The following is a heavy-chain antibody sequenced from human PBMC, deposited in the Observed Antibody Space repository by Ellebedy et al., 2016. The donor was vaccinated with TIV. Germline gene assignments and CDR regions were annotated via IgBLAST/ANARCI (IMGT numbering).Heavy chain of an antibody. CDR2: IYPGDSDT. CDR1: GYSFTSYW. D-gene: IGHD5-24*01. V-gene: IGHV5-51*01. J-gene: IGHJ5*02. CDR3: ARLDGGHSQVNWFDP. Sequence: GESLKISXKGSGYSFTSYWIGWVRQMPGKGLEWMGIIYPGDSDTRYSPSFQGQVTISADKSISTAYLQWSSLKASDTAMYYCARLDGGHSQVNWFDPWGQGTLVTVSS.